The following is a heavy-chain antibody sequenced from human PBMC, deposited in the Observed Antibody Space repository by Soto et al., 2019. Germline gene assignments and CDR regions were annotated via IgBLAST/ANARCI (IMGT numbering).Heavy chain of an antibody. Sequence: QVQLVQSGAEVKKPGASVKVSCKASGYTFTSYYMHWVRQAPGQGLEWMGVIDPGGGSTTHAQKFQGRVTMTRDTSTSTVYMGLSSLRSEDTAMYYCARLIAAPRRNWFDPWGQGTLVTVSS. CDR3: ARLIAAPRRNWFDP. V-gene: IGHV1-46*01. CDR1: GYTFTSYY. J-gene: IGHJ5*02. D-gene: IGHD6-13*01. CDR2: IDPGGGST.